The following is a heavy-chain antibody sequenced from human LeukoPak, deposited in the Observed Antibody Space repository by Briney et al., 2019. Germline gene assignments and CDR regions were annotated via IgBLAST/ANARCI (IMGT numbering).Heavy chain of an antibody. CDR3: ATLGGSGSFDY. Sequence: GASVTVSCKASGYTFTGYYMHWVRQAPGQGREWMGWINPNSGGTNYAQKFQGWVTMTRDTSISTAYMELSRLRSDDTAVYYCATLGGSGSFDYWGQGTLVTVSS. J-gene: IGHJ4*02. CDR2: INPNSGGT. D-gene: IGHD3-10*01. V-gene: IGHV1-2*04. CDR1: GYTFTGYY.